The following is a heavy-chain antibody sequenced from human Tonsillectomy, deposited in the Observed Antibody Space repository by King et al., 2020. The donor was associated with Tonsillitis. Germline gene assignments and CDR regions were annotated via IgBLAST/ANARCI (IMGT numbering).Heavy chain of an antibody. J-gene: IGHJ3*02. CDR1: ASSINY. Sequence: QLQLQESGPGLVKPSETLSLTCAVSASSINYWGWIRQPPGKGLEWIGSIYQTGSTYYNPSLKGRVIISLDTSKNQFSLTLNAVTAADAAVYYCATQTIMAIPGFLPFNIWGQGTMVAVSS. V-gene: IGHV4-38-2*01. D-gene: IGHD2-8*01. CDR2: IYQTGST. CDR3: ATQTIMAIPGFLPFNI.